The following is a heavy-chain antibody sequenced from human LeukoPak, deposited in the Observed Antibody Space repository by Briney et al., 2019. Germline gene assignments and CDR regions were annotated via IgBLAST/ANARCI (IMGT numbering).Heavy chain of an antibody. CDR2: INHSGST. CDR3: ARSVSGSYYDWFDP. D-gene: IGHD1-26*01. J-gene: IGHJ5*02. CDR1: GGSLRGYY. Sequence: SETLSLTCEVYGGSLRGYYWSWIRQPPGKGLEWIGEINHSGSTNYNPSLESRVTISADTSKIQSYLKVTSVTAADTAVYYCARSVSGSYYDWFDPWGQGTLVTVSS. V-gene: IGHV4-34*01.